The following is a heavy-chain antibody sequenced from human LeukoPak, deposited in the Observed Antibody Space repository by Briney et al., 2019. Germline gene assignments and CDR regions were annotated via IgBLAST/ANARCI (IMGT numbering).Heavy chain of an antibody. V-gene: IGHV4-30-2*01. Sequence: PSETLSLTCAVAGGSISSGGYSCSWIRQPPGKGLEWIGYIYHSGSTYYNPSLKSRVTISVDRSKNQFSLKLSSVTAADTAVYYCARVVPRGGYYFDYWGQGTLVTVSS. D-gene: IGHD2-15*01. CDR2: IYHSGST. CDR1: GGSISSGGYS. CDR3: ARVVPRGGYYFDY. J-gene: IGHJ4*02.